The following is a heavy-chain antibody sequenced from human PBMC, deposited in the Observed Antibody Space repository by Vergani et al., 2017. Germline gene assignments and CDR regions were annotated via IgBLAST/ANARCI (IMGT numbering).Heavy chain of an antibody. CDR3: ARGDYGILTGYRF. Sequence: QVQVVQSGAEVKKSGASVKVSCKTSGSTFSNYYMHWVRQAPGQGLEWMGIINPSGGHTYYAQKFQGRVTMTKDTSKSTVYMEMSNLRSEDTAIYYWARGDYGILTGYRFRGQGTLVNVPA. J-gene: IGHJ4*02. CDR1: GSTFSNYY. CDR2: INPSGGHT. D-gene: IGHD3-9*01. V-gene: IGHV1-46*03.